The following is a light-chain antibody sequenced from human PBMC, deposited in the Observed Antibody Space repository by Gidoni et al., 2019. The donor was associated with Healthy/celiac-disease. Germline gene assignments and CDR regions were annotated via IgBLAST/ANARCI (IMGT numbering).Light chain of an antibody. J-gene: IGKJ4*01. V-gene: IGKV3-15*01. CDR1: QSVSSN. Sequence: EIVMTQSPATLSVSPGERATLSCRASQSVSSNLAWYQQKPGQAPRLLSYGASTRATGIPARFSGSGSGTEFTLTISSLQSEDFAVYYCQQYNNWPPLFGGXTKVEIK. CDR2: GAS. CDR3: QQYNNWPPL.